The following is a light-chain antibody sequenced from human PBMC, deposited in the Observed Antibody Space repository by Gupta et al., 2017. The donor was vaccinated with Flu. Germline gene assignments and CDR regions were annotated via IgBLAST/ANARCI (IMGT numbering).Light chain of an antibody. Sequence: QLVLTQSPSASASLGASVNLTCTLSSGHSTYAVAWHQQQPEKGPRYLMKLNSDDSHNKGDGIPDRFSGSSSGAERYLTISSLQSEDEADYYCQTWGTGIRVFGGGTKLTVL. CDR2: LNSDDSH. CDR3: QTWGTGIRV. CDR1: SGHSTYA. J-gene: IGLJ3*02. V-gene: IGLV4-69*01.